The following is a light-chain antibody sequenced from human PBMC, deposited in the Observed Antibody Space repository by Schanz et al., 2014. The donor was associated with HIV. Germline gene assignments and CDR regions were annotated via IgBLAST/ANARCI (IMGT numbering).Light chain of an antibody. Sequence: DIQMTQSPSSLSASVGDRVTIACRASQDIGNDLGWYQQKPGKAPKRLISAASTLQSGVPSRFSGSGSGIEFTLTITSLQPEDSATYYCLQHNTFPLTFGGGTKVEIK. V-gene: IGKV1-17*01. CDR3: LQHNTFPLT. CDR1: QDIGND. J-gene: IGKJ4*01. CDR2: AAS.